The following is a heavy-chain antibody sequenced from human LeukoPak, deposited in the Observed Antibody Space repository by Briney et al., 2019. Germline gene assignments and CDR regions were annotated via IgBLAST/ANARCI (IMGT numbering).Heavy chain of an antibody. V-gene: IGHV4-59*01. Sequence: SETLSLTCTVSGGYISSYYWSWVRQPPGKGLEWIGYIFNSGSTNYNPSLKSRVTISVDTSKNQFSLKLSSVTAADTAVYFCALGDCSSTSCYVFDYWGQGTLVTVSS. CDR1: GGYISSYY. CDR2: IFNSGST. D-gene: IGHD2-2*01. J-gene: IGHJ4*02. CDR3: ALGDCSSTSCYVFDY.